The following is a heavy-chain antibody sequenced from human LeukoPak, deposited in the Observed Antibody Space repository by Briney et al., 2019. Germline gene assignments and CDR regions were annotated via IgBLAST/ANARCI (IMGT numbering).Heavy chain of an antibody. V-gene: IGHV3-9*01. D-gene: IGHD4-23*01. J-gene: IGHJ4*02. CDR3: TRGRPHGNDY. CDR1: GFTFDDYA. Sequence: GGSLRLSCAASGFTFDDYAMHWVRQAPGKGLEWVSGISWNSGSIGYADSVKGRFTISRDNAKNSLYLQMNSLRVEDTAVYYCTRGRPHGNDYWGQGTLVTVSS. CDR2: ISWNSGSI.